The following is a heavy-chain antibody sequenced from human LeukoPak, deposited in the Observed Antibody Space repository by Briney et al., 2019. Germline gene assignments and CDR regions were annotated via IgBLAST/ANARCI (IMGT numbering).Heavy chain of an antibody. V-gene: IGHV3-30*18. Sequence: PGRSLRLSCAASGFTFSSYGMHWVRQAPGKGLEWVAVISYDGSNKYYADSVKGRFTISRDNSKNTLYLQVNSLRAEDTAVYYCAKDRGGDGYNYGYFDYWGQGTLVTVSS. CDR2: ISYDGSNK. CDR3: AKDRGGDGYNYGYFDY. D-gene: IGHD5-24*01. J-gene: IGHJ4*02. CDR1: GFTFSSYG.